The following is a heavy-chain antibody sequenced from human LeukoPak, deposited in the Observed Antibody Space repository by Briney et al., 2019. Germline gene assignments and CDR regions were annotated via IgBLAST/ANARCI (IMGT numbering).Heavy chain of an antibody. J-gene: IGHJ4*02. CDR1: GFTFSSSE. V-gene: IGHV3-48*03. D-gene: IGHD1-26*01. CDR3: ARSGQPLFDF. CDR2: ISSSGGTI. Sequence: GGSLRLSCAASGFTFSSSEMNWVRQAPGKGLEWVSYISSSGGTISYADSVKGRFTISRDNAKNSLYLQMNSLRAEDTAIYYCARSGQPLFDFWGQGTLVTVSS.